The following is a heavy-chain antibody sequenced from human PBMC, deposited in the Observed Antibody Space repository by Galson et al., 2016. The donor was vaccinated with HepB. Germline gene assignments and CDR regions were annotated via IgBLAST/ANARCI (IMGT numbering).Heavy chain of an antibody. V-gene: IGHV3-7*01. J-gene: IGHJ4*02. CDR3: ARDHCFSTSCPGTVDL. D-gene: IGHD2-2*01. CDR2: IRQDGSET. CDR1: GFIFSNYW. Sequence: SLRLSCAASGFIFSNYWMSWVRQAPGKGLEWVANIRQDGSETSYVDSAKDRFTISRDNTKNFLYLQMNSLRAEDTAVYHCARDHCFSTSCPGTVDLWGQGVLVTVSS.